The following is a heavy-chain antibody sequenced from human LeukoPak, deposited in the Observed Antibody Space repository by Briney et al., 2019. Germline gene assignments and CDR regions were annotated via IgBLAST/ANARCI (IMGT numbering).Heavy chain of an antibody. Sequence: SETLSLTCTVSGGSISSGGYYWSWIRQPPGKGLEWIGYIYHSGSTYYNPSLKSRVTISVDRSKNQFSLKLSSVTAADTAVYYCARDTLYCSSTSCYPYYYMDVWGKGTTVTVSS. CDR2: IYHSGST. D-gene: IGHD2-2*01. J-gene: IGHJ6*03. CDR1: GGSISSGGYY. V-gene: IGHV4-30-2*01. CDR3: ARDTLYCSSTSCYPYYYMDV.